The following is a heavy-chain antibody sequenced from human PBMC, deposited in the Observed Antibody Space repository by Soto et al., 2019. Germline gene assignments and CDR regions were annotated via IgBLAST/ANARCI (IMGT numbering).Heavy chain of an antibody. Sequence: ASVKVSCKASGYTFTSYAMHWVRQAPGQRLEWMGWINAGNGNTKYSQKFQGRVTITRDTSASTAYMELSSLRSEDTAVYYCATSLYYYDSSGYYDRYYWGQGTQVTVSS. CDR2: INAGNGNT. D-gene: IGHD3-22*01. V-gene: IGHV1-3*01. CDR1: GYTFTSYA. CDR3: ATSLYYYDSSGYYDRYY. J-gene: IGHJ4*02.